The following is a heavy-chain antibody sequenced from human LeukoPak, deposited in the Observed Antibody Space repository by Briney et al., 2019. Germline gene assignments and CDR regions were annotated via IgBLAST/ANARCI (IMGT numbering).Heavy chain of an antibody. CDR2: INPNSGGT. D-gene: IGHD2-2*01. V-gene: IGHV1-2*02. J-gene: IGHJ6*03. Sequence: ASVKVSCKASGYTFTGYYMHWVRQAPGQGLEWIGGINPNSGGTNYAQKFQGRATTTRDTSISTAYMELSRLRSDDTAVYYCARDSIVVVPAAMVDYYYYMDVWGKGTTVTVSS. CDR3: ARDSIVVVPAAMVDYYYYMDV. CDR1: GYTFTGYY.